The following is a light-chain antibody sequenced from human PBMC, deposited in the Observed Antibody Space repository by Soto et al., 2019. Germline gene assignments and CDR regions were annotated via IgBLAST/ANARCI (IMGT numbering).Light chain of an antibody. CDR3: QKYNSVPLT. V-gene: IGKV1-27*01. CDR2: AAS. J-gene: IGKJ4*01. Sequence: DIQRTQSPSSLSPSVGDRVTIIGRASQAIGNYLAWYQQKPGKVPKLLIYAASTLQSGVPSRFSGSGSGTDFTLTISSLQPEDVATYYCQKYNSVPLTFGGGTKVEIK. CDR1: QAIGNY.